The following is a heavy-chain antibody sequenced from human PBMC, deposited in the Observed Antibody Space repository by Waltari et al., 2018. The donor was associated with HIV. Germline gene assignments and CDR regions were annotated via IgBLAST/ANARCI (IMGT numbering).Heavy chain of an antibody. V-gene: IGHV1-2*02. CDR3: TRVFRGTINYFDSRLGH. CDR2: INPTSGGT. CDR1: GLPFSDYY. D-gene: IGHD3-22*01. Sequence: QVKLVQSGAEVKKPGASVKVSCKASGLPFSDYYMHWVRQAPGQGLEWMGWINPTSGGTRYSEKFQGRVTMTRDTSISTAYMELFRLRVDDTAIYYCTRVFRGTINYFDSRLGHWGQGTLVTVSS. J-gene: IGHJ4*02.